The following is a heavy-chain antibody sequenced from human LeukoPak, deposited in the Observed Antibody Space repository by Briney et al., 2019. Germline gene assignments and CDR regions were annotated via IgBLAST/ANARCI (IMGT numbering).Heavy chain of an antibody. J-gene: IGHJ5*02. CDR2: VNESGGT. D-gene: IGHD1-26*01. CDR1: IDSFSNYH. V-gene: IGHV4-34*01. Sequence: SETLSLTCAVYIDSFSNYHWNWIRQTPAKGMEWIGEVNESGGTNISPSLRSRVILSVDTSKNQFSLKLISVTVADTAIYYCARGQGATVPQVGKNWYDPWGQGTRVTVSS. CDR3: ARGQGATVPQVGKNWYDP.